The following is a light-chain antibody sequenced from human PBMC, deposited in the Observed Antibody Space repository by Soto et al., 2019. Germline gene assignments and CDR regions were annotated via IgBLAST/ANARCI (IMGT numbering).Light chain of an antibody. V-gene: IGKV1-27*01. CDR3: QNYNGAPWT. J-gene: IGKJ1*01. CDR1: QGISTY. CDR2: AAS. Sequence: DIQMTQSPSSLSASVGDRVTITCRASQGISTYLVWYQQKPGTVPKLLIFAASTLQSGVPSRFSGSGSGTDFNLTISSLQPQDVATYYCQNYNGAPWTFGQGTQVEIK.